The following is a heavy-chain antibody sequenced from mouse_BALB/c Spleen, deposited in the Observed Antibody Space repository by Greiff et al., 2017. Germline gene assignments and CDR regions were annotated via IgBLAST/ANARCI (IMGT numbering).Heavy chain of an antibody. J-gene: IGHJ2*01. CDR3: GRSGDDYPDY. V-gene: IGHV1S127*01. CDR2: IDPSDSET. Sequence: VQLQQSGPQLVRPGASVKISCKASGYSFTSYWMHWVKQRPGQGLEWIGMIDPSDSETRLNQKFKNKATLTVDKSSSTAYMQLSSPTSEDSAVYYCGRSGDDYPDYWGQGTTLTVSS. CDR1: GYSFTSYW. D-gene: IGHD2-4*01.